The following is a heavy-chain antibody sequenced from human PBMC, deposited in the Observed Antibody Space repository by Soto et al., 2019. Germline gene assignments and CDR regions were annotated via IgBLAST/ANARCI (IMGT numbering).Heavy chain of an antibody. CDR1: GFTFSSYG. V-gene: IGHV3-30*18. J-gene: IGHJ5*02. CDR3: AKVRGPYCISTSCQGWFDP. Sequence: QVQLVESGGGVVQPGRSLRLSCAASGFTFSSYGMHWVRQAPGKGLEWVAVISYDGSNKYYADSVKGRFTISRDNSKNTLYLQMNSQRAEDTAVYYCAKVRGPYCISTSCQGWFDPWGQGTLVTVSS. D-gene: IGHD2-2*01. CDR2: ISYDGSNK.